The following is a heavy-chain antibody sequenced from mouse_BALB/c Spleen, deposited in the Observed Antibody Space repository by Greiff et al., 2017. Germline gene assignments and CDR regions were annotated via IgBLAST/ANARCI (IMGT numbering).Heavy chain of an antibody. Sequence: EVQGVESGGGLVKPGGSLKLSCAASGFTFSDYYMYWVRQTPEKRLEWVATISDGGSYTYYPDSVKGRFTISRDNAKNNLYLQMSSLKSEDTAMYYCARDRARYFDVWGAGTTVTVSS. V-gene: IGHV5-4*02. CDR3: ARDRARYFDV. CDR2: ISDGGSYT. D-gene: IGHD3-3*01. CDR1: GFTFSDYY. J-gene: IGHJ1*01.